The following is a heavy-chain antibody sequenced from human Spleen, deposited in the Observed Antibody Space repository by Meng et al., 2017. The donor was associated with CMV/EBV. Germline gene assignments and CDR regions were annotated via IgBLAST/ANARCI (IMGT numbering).Heavy chain of an antibody. CDR3: AREVVEYNWFDP. J-gene: IGHJ5*02. Sequence: SETLSLTCTVSGGSVSSGSYYWSWIRQPPGKGLEWIGYIYYSGSTNYNPSLKSRVTISIDTSKNQFSLKLSSVTAADTAVYSCAREVVEYNWFDPWGQGTLVTVS. V-gene: IGHV4-61*01. D-gene: IGHD6-6*01. CDR2: IYYSGST. CDR1: GGSVSSGSYY.